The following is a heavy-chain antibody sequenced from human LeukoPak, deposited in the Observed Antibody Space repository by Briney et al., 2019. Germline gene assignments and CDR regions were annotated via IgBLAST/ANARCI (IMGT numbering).Heavy chain of an antibody. V-gene: IGHV3-74*01. CDR3: ARDDYGGRGEFDY. D-gene: IGHD4-23*01. Sequence: GGSLRLSCAASGFTFSSYWIHWVRHAPGKGLVWVSRINSDGSTTSYADSVKGRFTISRGNAKNTLYLQMNSLRAEDTAVYYCARDDYGGRGEFDYWGQGTLVTVSS. CDR1: GFTFSSYW. J-gene: IGHJ4*02. CDR2: INSDGSTT.